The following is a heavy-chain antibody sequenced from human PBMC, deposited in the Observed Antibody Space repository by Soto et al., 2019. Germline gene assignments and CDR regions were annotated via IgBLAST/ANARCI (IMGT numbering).Heavy chain of an antibody. J-gene: IGHJ4*02. D-gene: IGHD6-19*01. CDR1: GFSFSSFG. Sequence: GGSLRLSCAASGFSFSSFGMNWVRQAPGRGLEWVSYISSSGSTIYYADSVKGRLTISRDNAKNSLYLQMNSLRDEDTAVYYCGRDYSSARRYFDYWGQGTLVTVSS. CDR2: ISSSGSTI. V-gene: IGHV3-48*02. CDR3: GRDYSSARRYFDY.